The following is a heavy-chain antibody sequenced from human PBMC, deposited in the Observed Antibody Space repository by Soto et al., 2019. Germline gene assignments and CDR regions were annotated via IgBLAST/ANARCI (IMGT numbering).Heavy chain of an antibody. J-gene: IGHJ5*02. CDR2: ISSSSSYI. D-gene: IGHD3-3*01. Sequence: PGGSLRLSCAASGFTFSSYSMNWVRQAPGKGLEWVSSISSSSSYIYYADSVKGRFTISRDNAKNSLYLQMNSLRAEDTAVYYCARDLLTIFGVVDNWFDPWGQGTLVTVS. CDR1: GFTFSSYS. CDR3: ARDLLTIFGVVDNWFDP. V-gene: IGHV3-21*01.